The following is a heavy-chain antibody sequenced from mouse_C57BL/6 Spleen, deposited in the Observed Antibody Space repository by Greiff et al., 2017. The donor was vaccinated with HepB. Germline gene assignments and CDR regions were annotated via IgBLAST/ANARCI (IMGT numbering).Heavy chain of an antibody. CDR3: AREGYGNFDY. V-gene: IGHV5-4*01. D-gene: IGHD2-10*02. Sequence: EVKLMESGGGLVKPGGSLKLSCAASGFTFSSYAMSWVRQTPEKRLEWVATISDGGSYTYYPDNVKGRFTMSRDNAKNNLYLQMSHLKSEDTAVYYCAREGYGNFDYWGQGTTLTVSS. CDR2: ISDGGSYT. J-gene: IGHJ2*01. CDR1: GFTFSSYA.